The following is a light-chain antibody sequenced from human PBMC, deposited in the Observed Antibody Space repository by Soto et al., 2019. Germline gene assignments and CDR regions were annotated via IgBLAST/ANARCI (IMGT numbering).Light chain of an antibody. CDR3: LHDHTYPWT. Sequence: IQMTQSPSSLSAITGDRVTIACRASQDIGNDLGWYQQMPGKAPKLLIFAASTLQSGVSSRFSGSGSGTHFTLTIGNLQPEDAATYYCLHDHTYPWTLGQGTKVDIK. CDR1: QDIGND. J-gene: IGKJ1*01. CDR2: AAS. V-gene: IGKV1-6*01.